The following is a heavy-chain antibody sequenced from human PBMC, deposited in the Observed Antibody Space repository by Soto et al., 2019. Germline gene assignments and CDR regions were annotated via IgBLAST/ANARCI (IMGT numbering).Heavy chain of an antibody. J-gene: IGHJ4*02. CDR1: GFSFSKYG. Sequence: QVQLVESGGGVVQPGTSLRLSCAASGFSFSKYGIHWVRQAPGKGLEWVAIITYDGSNKYYLDSVKGRFTISRDNSRNTAFLQMDSLTAEDTATFYCATALSGWIPTYCLDSWGQGARGTVTS. CDR3: ATALSGWIPTYCLDS. D-gene: IGHD5-12*01. V-gene: IGHV3-30*03. CDR2: ITYDGSNK.